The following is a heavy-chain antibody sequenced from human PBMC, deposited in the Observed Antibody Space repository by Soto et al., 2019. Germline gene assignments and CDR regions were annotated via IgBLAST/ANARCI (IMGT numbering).Heavy chain of an antibody. Sequence: ALVKVPCKASGGTCSSYAISWGRQAPGQGLEWMGGIIPIFGTANYAQKFQGRVTITADESTSTAYMELSSLRSEDTAVYYCARGLRTAMATGYFDYWGQGTLVTVSS. D-gene: IGHD5-18*01. CDR2: IIPIFGTA. CDR3: ARGLRTAMATGYFDY. J-gene: IGHJ4*02. V-gene: IGHV1-69*13. CDR1: GGTCSSYA.